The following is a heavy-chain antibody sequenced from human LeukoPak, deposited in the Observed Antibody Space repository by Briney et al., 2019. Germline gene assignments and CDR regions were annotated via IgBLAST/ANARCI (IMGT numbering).Heavy chain of an antibody. D-gene: IGHD1-26*01. Sequence: SETLSLTCTVSGGSINSYYWTWIRQPPGKGLEWIGYIYYTGSTNYNPSLKSRVTISVDTSKNQFSLKLSSVTAADTAVYYCARTGKGGSYSDYWGQGTLVTVSS. CDR2: IYYTGST. J-gene: IGHJ4*02. V-gene: IGHV4-59*01. CDR3: ARTGKGGSYSDY. CDR1: GGSINSYY.